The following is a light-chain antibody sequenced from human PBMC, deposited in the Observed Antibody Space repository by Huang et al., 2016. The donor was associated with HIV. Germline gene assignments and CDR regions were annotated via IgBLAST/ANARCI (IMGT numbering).Light chain of an antibody. CDR3: QQLKTYPIT. V-gene: IGKV1-9*01. Sequence: IQLTQSPSSLSASVGDRVTITCRASQGIGRYLVWYQQQPGKAPKLLIYAASTLQRAVPSRFSGSGSGTDFTLTIGSLQPEDFATYYCQQLKTYPITFGPGTQVDIK. J-gene: IGKJ3*01. CDR1: QGIGRY. CDR2: AAS.